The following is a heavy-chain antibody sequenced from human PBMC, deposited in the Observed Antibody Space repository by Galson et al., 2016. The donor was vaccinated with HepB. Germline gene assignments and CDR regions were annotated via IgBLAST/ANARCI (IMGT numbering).Heavy chain of an antibody. CDR2: INPNSGAT. V-gene: IGHV1-2*04. D-gene: IGHD3-3*01. CDR3: ARGRFEYGMDV. Sequence: SVKVSCKASGYSFTGYYMHWVRQVRGQGLEWMGWINPNSGATKYAQKFEDWVTMTRDTSISTIYMELSRLRSDDTAVYYCARGRFEYGMDVWGQGTTVTVSS. J-gene: IGHJ6*02. CDR1: GYSFTGYY.